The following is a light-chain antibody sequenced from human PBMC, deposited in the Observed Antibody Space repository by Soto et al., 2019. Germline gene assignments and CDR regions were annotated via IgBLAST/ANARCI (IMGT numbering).Light chain of an antibody. CDR3: SSSAYSNIL. CDR1: SDDIGRYNY. J-gene: IGLJ7*01. CDR2: EVN. V-gene: IGLV2-8*01. Sequence: QSALTQPPSASGSPGQSVTISCTGTSDDIGRYNYVSWYQQHPGRAPKLIIYEVNKRPSGITDRFSGSKSGNTISLTVSGLRAEDEADYYCSSSAYSNILFGGGTQLTVL.